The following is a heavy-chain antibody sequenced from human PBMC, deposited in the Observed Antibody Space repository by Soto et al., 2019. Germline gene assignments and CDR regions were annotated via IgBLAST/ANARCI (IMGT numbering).Heavy chain of an antibody. CDR3: ARVSGSYSGPLDY. D-gene: IGHD1-26*01. V-gene: IGHV3-53*01. CDR1: GFTVSSNY. J-gene: IGHJ4*02. CDR2: IYSGGST. Sequence: VQLVESGGGLIQPGGSLRLSCAASGFTVSSNYMSWVRQAPGKGLEWVSVIYSGGSTYYADSVKGRFTISRDNSKNTLYLQMNSLRAEDTAVYYCARVSGSYSGPLDYWGQGTLVTVSS.